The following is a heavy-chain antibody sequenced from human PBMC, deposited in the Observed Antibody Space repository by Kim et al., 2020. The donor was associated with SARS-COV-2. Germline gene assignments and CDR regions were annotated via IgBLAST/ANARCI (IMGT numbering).Heavy chain of an antibody. CDR1: GFIVSSNH. CDR3: ARDDDF. CDR2: IYSGGST. V-gene: IGHV3-53*01. J-gene: IGHJ4*02. Sequence: GGSLRPSCAASGFIVSSNHMNWVRQAPGKGLEWVSVIYSGGSTYYADSVTGRFTISRDNSKNTVYLQINSLRVEDTAVYYCARDDDFWGQGTLVTVSS.